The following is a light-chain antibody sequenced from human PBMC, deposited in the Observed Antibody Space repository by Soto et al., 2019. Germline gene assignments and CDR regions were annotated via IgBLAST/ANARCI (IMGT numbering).Light chain of an antibody. CDR2: AAS. J-gene: IGKJ1*01. Sequence: AIPMTQSPSSLSASVGDRVTITCRASQAIRVDLAWYQQKPGKAPKLLIYAASSLHSGVPSRFSGSGSGTDFTLTISSLQPEDFATYYCLQDYTYPWTFGQGTKVEIK. CDR3: LQDYTYPWT. CDR1: QAIRVD. V-gene: IGKV1-6*01.